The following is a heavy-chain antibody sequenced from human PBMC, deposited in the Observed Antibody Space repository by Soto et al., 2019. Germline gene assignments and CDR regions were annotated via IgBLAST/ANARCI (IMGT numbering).Heavy chain of an antibody. CDR3: ARGPITIFGVVIIPPRDYYYYMDV. J-gene: IGHJ6*03. CDR2: MNPNSGNT. V-gene: IGHV1-8*01. D-gene: IGHD3-3*01. CDR1: GYTITRYD. Sequence: GASVKVSCKTSGYTITRYDVNWVRQATGQGLEWMGWMNPNSGNTGYAQKFQGRVTMTRNTSISTAYMELSSLRSEDTAVYYCARGPITIFGVVIIPPRDYYYYMDVWGKGTTVTVSS.